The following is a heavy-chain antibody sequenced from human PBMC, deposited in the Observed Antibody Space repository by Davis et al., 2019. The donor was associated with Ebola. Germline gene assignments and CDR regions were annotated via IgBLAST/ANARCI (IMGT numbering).Heavy chain of an antibody. Sequence: MPGGSLRLSCAASGLSVSSNYMHWVRQPPGKGLEWIGEINHSGSTNYNPSLKCRVTISVDTSKNQFSLKLSSVTAADTAVYYCARASVRWFGELLYTSDAFDIWGQGTMVTVSS. D-gene: IGHD3-10*01. J-gene: IGHJ3*02. V-gene: IGHV4-34*01. CDR3: ARASVRWFGELLYTSDAFDI. CDR1: GLSVSSNY. CDR2: INHSGST.